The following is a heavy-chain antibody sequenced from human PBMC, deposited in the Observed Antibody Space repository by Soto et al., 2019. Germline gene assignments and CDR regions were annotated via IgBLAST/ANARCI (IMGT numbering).Heavy chain of an antibody. J-gene: IGHJ6*02. D-gene: IGHD3-22*01. CDR3: ARDYDSSGYDYYYGMDV. Sequence: ASVKVSCKASGYTFTSYYMHWVRQAPGQGLEWMGIINTSGGSTSYAQKFPGRVTMTRDTSTSTVYMELSSLRSEDTAVYYCARDYDSSGYDYYYGMDVWGQGTTVTVSS. CDR1: GYTFTSYY. CDR2: INTSGGST. V-gene: IGHV1-46*01.